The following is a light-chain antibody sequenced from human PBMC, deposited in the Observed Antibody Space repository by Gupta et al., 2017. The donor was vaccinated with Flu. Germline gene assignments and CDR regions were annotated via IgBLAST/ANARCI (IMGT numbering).Light chain of an antibody. CDR3: QQDDYLFT. Sequence: SPSSLSASVGDRVTITCQASQGINNYLNWYQQKPGNAPKLLIYDTSNLETGVPSRFSGSGSGTDFTFTISSLQPEDVATYYCQQDDYLFTFGGGTKVEMK. V-gene: IGKV1-33*01. CDR2: DTS. J-gene: IGKJ4*01. CDR1: QGINNY.